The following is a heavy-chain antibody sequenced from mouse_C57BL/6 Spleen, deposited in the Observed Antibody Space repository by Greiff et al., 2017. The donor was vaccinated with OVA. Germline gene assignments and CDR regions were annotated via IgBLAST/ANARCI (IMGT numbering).Heavy chain of an antibody. J-gene: IGHJ4*01. CDR2: IDPEDGDT. Sequence: EVQVVESGAELVKPGASVKLSCTASGFNIKAYYMHWVKQRPEQGLEWIGRIDPEDGDTKYAAKFQGKATITADTSSNTAYLQLSSLTSEDTAVYYCASPAYYSPYAMDYWGQGTTVTVSS. CDR3: ASPAYYSPYAMDY. D-gene: IGHD2-12*01. V-gene: IGHV14-2*01. CDR1: GFNIKAYY.